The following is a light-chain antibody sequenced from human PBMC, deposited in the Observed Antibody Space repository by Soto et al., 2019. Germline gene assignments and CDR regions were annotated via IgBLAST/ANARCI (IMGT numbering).Light chain of an antibody. CDR1: SGHSSYA. Sequence: QSVLTQSLSASASLGASVKLTCTLSSGHSSYAIAWHQQQPEKGPRYLMKLNSDGSHSKGDGIPDRFSGSSSGAERYLTISSLQSEDEADYYCQTWGTGHVVFGGGTKLTVL. CDR2: LNSDGSH. CDR3: QTWGTGHVV. V-gene: IGLV4-69*01. J-gene: IGLJ2*01.